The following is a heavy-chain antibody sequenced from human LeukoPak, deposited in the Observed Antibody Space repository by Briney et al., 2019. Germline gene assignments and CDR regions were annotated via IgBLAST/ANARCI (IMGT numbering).Heavy chain of an antibody. CDR3: ARGGYYDFWSGYYLSYGMDV. CDR1: GYTFTSYD. J-gene: IGHJ6*02. V-gene: IGHV1-8*01. Sequence: ASVKVSCKASGYTFTSYDINWVRQATGQGLEWMGWMNPNSGNTGYAQKFQGRVTMTRNTSISTAYMELSSLRSEDTAVYYCARGGYYDFWSGYYLSYGMDVWGQGTTVTVSS. D-gene: IGHD3-3*01. CDR2: MNPNSGNT.